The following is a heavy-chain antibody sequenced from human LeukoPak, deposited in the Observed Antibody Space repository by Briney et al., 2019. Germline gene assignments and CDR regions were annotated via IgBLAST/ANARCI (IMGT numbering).Heavy chain of an antibody. V-gene: IGHV3-64*01. CDR2: ISSKGDRT. CDR1: GFTSGTYA. D-gene: IGHD4-17*01. Sequence: PGGSLRLSCSAPGFTSGTYAMHWVRQPPGKGLEYVSAISSKGDRTYYANSVKGRFTISRDNPKNTLYLQVGSLRAEDMAVYYCARDKGHYPDAFDIWGQGTMVTVSS. CDR3: ARDKGHYPDAFDI. J-gene: IGHJ3*02.